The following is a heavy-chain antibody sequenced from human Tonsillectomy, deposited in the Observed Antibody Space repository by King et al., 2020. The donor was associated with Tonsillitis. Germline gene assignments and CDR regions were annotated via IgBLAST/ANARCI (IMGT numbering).Heavy chain of an antibody. D-gene: IGHD2-15*01. J-gene: IGHJ6*02. CDR2: ISYDGSNK. V-gene: IGHV3-30*18. CDR1: GFNFRGYG. CDR3: AKDFRGYCSGACFYGMDV. Sequence: QVQLVESGGGVVQPGGSLRLSCAASGFNFRGYGMHWVRQAPGKGLEGVAVISYDGSNKYYADSVKGRFTMSRDNSKNTLFLQMNSLRVEDTAVYYCAKDFRGYCSGACFYGMDVWGQGTTVTVSS.